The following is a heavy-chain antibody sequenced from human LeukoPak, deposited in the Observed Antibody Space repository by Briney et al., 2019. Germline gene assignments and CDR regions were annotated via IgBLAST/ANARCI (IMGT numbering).Heavy chain of an antibody. CDR2: IYPGGNA. V-gene: IGHV3-53*01. Sequence: PGGSLRLSCAASEFTVSSTYITWLRQAPGKGLEWVSVIYPGGNALYADSVKGRFTISRDISKNIVYLQINNLRVEDTAVYYCARDHRSGLGHAFDIWGQGTVVTVSS. CDR3: ARDHRSGLGHAFDI. D-gene: IGHD3-3*01. J-gene: IGHJ3*02. CDR1: EFTVSSTY.